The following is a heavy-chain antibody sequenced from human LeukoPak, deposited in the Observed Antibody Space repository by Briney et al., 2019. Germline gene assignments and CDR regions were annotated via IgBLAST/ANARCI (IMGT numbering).Heavy chain of an antibody. CDR3: AREANTAFDY. J-gene: IGHJ4*02. D-gene: IGHD2/OR15-2a*01. CDR1: GFTFGSYW. Sequence: GGSLRLSRVASGFTFGSYWMHWVRQAPGKGLVWVSRINYDGTSTTYADSVKGRFTVSRDNGKKTVSLQINSLRPDDTAVYYCAREANTAFDYWGQGTLVTVSS. CDR2: INYDGTST. V-gene: IGHV3-74*01.